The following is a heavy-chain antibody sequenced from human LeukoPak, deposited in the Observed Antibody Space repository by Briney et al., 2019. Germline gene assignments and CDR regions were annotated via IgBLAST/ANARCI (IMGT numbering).Heavy chain of an antibody. CDR3: AREGYSGSYYESFDY. Sequence: GGSLRLSCAASGFTFSSYAMSWVRQAPGKGLEWVSAISGSGGSTYYADSVKGRFTISRDNSKNTLYLQMNSLRAEDTAVYYCAREGYSGSYYESFDYWGQGTLVTVSS. D-gene: IGHD1-26*01. CDR2: ISGSGGST. J-gene: IGHJ4*02. V-gene: IGHV3-23*01. CDR1: GFTFSSYA.